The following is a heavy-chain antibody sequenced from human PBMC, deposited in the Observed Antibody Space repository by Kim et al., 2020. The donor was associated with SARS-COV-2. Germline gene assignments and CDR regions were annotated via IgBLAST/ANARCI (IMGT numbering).Heavy chain of an antibody. J-gene: IGHJ6*02. CDR1: GFTSNNYG. Sequence: GGSLRLSCAVSGFTSNNYGMAWFRQAPGKGLEWVSFLGSSGSPVYYAASVKGRFTVSGDNAKNSLSLQMNSLRAEDTAVYYCVGPVSVWVSDPMGLWGQG. V-gene: IGHV3-48*01. CDR3: VGPVSVWVSDPMGL. D-gene: IGHD3-16*01. CDR2: LGSSGSPV.